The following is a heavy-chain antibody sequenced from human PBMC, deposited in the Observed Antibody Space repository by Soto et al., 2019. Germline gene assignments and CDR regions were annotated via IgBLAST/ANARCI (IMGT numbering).Heavy chain of an antibody. CDR2: IWYDGSNK. Sequence: GGSLRLSCAASGFTFSSYGMHWVRQAPGKGLEWVAVIWYDGSNKYYADSVKGRFTISRDNSKNTLYLQMNSLRAEDTAVYYCAREVGYDILTGYKWGQGTLVTVSS. D-gene: IGHD3-9*01. CDR1: GFTFSSYG. CDR3: AREVGYDILTGYK. J-gene: IGHJ4*02. V-gene: IGHV3-33*01.